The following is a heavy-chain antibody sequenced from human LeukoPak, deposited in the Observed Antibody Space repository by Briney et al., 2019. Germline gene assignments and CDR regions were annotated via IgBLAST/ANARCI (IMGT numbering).Heavy chain of an antibody. Sequence: ASVKVSCKASGYTFTGYYMHWVRQAPGQGLEWTGWINPNSGGTNYAQKFQGRVTMTRDTSISTAYMELSRLRSDDTAVYYCARVGTVDTAMVTLFGDLYYFDYWGQGTLVTVSS. D-gene: IGHD5-18*01. V-gene: IGHV1-2*02. CDR2: INPNSGGT. J-gene: IGHJ4*02. CDR1: GYTFTGYY. CDR3: ARVGTVDTAMVTLFGDLYYFDY.